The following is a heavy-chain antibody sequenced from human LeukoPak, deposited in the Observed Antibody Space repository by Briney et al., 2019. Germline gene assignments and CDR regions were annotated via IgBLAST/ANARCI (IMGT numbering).Heavy chain of an antibody. V-gene: IGHV4-34*01. J-gene: IGHJ3*02. D-gene: IGHD3-10*01. Sequence: PSETLSLTCAVYGGSFSGYYWSRIRQPPGKGLEWIGEIYHSGSPNYNPSLKSRVTISIDTSKNQFSLKLSPVTAADTAAYYCARDLSDYYGSGSYRPIDAFDIWGQGTMVTVSS. CDR3: ARDLSDYYGSGSYRPIDAFDI. CDR1: GGSFSGYY. CDR2: IYHSGSP.